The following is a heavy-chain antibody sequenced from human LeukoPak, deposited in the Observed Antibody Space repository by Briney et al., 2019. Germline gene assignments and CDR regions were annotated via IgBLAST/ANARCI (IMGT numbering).Heavy chain of an antibody. J-gene: IGHJ3*02. CDR2: ISYDGSNK. V-gene: IGHV3-30*03. D-gene: IGHD3-10*01. Sequence: GGSLRLSCAASGFTFSSYGMHWVRQAPGKGLEWVAVISYDGSNKYYADSVKGRFTISRDNSKNTLYLQMNSLRAEDTAVYYCVRSHEYYLGAFDIWGQGTMVTVSS. CDR3: VRSHEYYLGAFDI. CDR1: GFTFSSYG.